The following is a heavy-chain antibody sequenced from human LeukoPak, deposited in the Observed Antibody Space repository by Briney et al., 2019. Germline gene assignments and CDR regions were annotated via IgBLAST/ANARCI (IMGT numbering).Heavy chain of an antibody. D-gene: IGHD6-13*01. V-gene: IGHV3-23*01. CDR1: GFPFRSYW. CDR2: ISGSGGST. CDR3: AKGSSSYYFAFDI. J-gene: IGHJ3*02. Sequence: SGGSLRLSCAASGFPFRSYWMNWVRQAPGKGLEWVSGISGSGGSTYYADSVKGRFTISRDNSKNTLYLQMNSLRAEDTAVYYCAKGSSSYYFAFDIWGQGTMVTVSS.